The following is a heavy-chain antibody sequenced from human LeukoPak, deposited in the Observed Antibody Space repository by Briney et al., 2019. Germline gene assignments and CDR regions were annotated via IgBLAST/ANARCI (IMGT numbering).Heavy chain of an antibody. CDR3: ARTYCSGGSCYSAFDY. J-gene: IGHJ4*02. V-gene: IGHV1-2*02. Sequence: ASVKVSCKASGYTFTGYYMHWARQAPGQGLEWMGWINPNSGGTNYAQKFQGRVTMTRDTSISTAYMELSRLRSDDTAVYYCARTYCSGGSCYSAFDYWGQGTLVTVSS. D-gene: IGHD2-15*01. CDR1: GYTFTGYY. CDR2: INPNSGGT.